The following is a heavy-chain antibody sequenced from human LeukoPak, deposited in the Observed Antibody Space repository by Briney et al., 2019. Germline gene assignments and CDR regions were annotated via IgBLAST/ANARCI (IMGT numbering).Heavy chain of an antibody. D-gene: IGHD3-10*01. CDR3: AKDWDDYYGSGSYFDY. CDR2: IRYDGSNK. CDR1: GFTFSSYG. V-gene: IGHV3-30*02. Sequence: GGTLRLSCAASGFTFSSYGMHWVRQAPGKGLEWVAFIRYDGSNKYYADSVKGRFTFSRDNSKNTLYLQMNSLRAEDTALYYCAKDWDDYYGSGSYFDYWGQGTLVTVSS. J-gene: IGHJ4*02.